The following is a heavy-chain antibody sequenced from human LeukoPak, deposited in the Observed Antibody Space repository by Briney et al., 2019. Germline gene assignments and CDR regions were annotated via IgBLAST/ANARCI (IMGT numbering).Heavy chain of an antibody. D-gene: IGHD3-16*01. J-gene: IGHJ4*02. V-gene: IGHV4-59*01. CDR1: GGSISSYY. CDR3: ARDYEALHY. Sequence: SETLSLTCTVSGGSISSYYWSWIRQPPGKGLEWIGYIYYSGSTNYNPSLKSRVTISIDTSKNQFSLKLSSVTAADTAVYYCARDYEALHYWGQGTLVTVSS. CDR2: IYYSGST.